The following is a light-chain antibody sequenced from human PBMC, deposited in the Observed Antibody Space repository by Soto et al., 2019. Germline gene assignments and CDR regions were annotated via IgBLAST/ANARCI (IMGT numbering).Light chain of an antibody. CDR1: SSDLAIYNY. CDR3: SSYTDSSNYV. V-gene: IGLV2-14*01. CDR2: QVT. J-gene: IGLJ1*01. Sequence: QSVLTQPASVSGSPGQSITTSCTGTSSDLAIYNYVFWYQQQPGKAPKLMIYQVTNRPSGVSNRFSGSRSGNTASLTISGLQAEDEADYYCSSYTDSSNYVFGTGTKVTVL.